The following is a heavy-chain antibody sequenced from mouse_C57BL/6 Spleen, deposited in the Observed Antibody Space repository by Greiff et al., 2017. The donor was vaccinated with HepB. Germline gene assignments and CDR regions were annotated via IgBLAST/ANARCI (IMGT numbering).Heavy chain of an antibody. J-gene: IGHJ4*01. Sequence: VMLVESGAELARPGASVKLSCKASGYTFTSYGISWVKQRTGQGLEWIGEIYPRSGNTYYNEKFKGKATLTADKSSSTAYMELRSLTSEDSAVYFCARGRDYDNYAMDYWGQGTSVTVSS. CDR2: IYPRSGNT. CDR3: ARGRDYDNYAMDY. CDR1: GYTFTSYG. D-gene: IGHD2-4*01. V-gene: IGHV1-81*01.